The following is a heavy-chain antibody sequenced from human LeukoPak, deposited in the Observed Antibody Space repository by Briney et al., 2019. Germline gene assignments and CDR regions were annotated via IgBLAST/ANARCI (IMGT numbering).Heavy chain of an antibody. D-gene: IGHD6-19*01. CDR2: ISGSGGST. Sequence: GGSLRLSCVASGFIFSDFWMSWVRQAPGKGLEWVSAISGSGGSTCYADSVKGRFTISRDNSKNTLYLQMNSLRAEDTAVYYCAKDRSSGWYVGYYFDYWGQGTLVTVSS. CDR1: GFIFSDFW. V-gene: IGHV3-23*01. CDR3: AKDRSSGWYVGYYFDY. J-gene: IGHJ4*02.